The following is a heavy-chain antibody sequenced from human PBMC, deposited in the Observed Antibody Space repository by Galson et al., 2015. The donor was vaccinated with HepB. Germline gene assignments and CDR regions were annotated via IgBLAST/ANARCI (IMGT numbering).Heavy chain of an antibody. D-gene: IGHD1-26*01. CDR2: ISSSSSTI. CDR3: ASEATRTGDY. CDR1: GFTFSSYS. V-gene: IGHV3-48*01. Sequence: SLRLSCAASGFTFSSYSMNWVRQAPGKGLEWVSYISSSSSTIYYADSVKGRFTISRDNAKNSLYLQMNSLRAEDTAVYYCASEATRTGDYWGQGTLVTVSS. J-gene: IGHJ4*02.